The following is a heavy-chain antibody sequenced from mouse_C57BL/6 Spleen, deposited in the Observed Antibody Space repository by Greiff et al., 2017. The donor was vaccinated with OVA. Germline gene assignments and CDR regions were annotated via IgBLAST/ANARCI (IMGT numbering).Heavy chain of an antibody. J-gene: IGHJ2*01. CDR1: GYTFTSYW. CDR3: ARGGLRRADY. Sequence: VKLQQPGAELVRPGSSVKLSCKASGYTFTSYWMHWVKQRPIQGLEWIGNIDPSDSETHYNQKFKDKATLTVDKSSSTAYMQLSSLTSEDSAVYYCARGGLRRADYWGQGTTLTVSS. CDR2: IDPSDSET. V-gene: IGHV1-52*01. D-gene: IGHD2-4*01.